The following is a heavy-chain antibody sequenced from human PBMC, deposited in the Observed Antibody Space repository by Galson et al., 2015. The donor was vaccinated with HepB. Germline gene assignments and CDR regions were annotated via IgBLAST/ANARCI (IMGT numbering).Heavy chain of an antibody. V-gene: IGHV1-69*10. D-gene: IGHD5-24*01. CDR2: LIPIVDIA. J-gene: IGHJ5*02. CDR1: GDSFGSYA. CDR3: ARVEGEGYNSGWFDP. Sequence: SVKVSCKAFGDSFGSYAISWVRQAPGQGLEWMGRLIPIVDIADFAQKFQGRLTVTADKSTTTAYMELSGLRSEDTAMYYCARVEGEGYNSGWFDPWGQGTRVTVSS.